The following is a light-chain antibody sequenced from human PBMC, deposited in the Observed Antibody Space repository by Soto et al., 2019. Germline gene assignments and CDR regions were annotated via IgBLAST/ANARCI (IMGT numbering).Light chain of an antibody. V-gene: IGLV2-8*01. CDR2: EVT. CDR1: SSDGGGFNY. CDR3: SSYAGSNNPLFV. J-gene: IGLJ1*01. Sequence: QSALTQPPSASGSPGQSITISCTGTSSDGGGFNYVSWHQQHPGKAPKVIIYEVTKRPSGVPDRFSGSKSANAASLPVSGLQAEDEADYYCSSYAGSNNPLFVFGTGTKVTVL.